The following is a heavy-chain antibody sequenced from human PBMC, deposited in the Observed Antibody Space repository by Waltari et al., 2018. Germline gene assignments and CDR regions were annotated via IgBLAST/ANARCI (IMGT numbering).Heavy chain of an antibody. D-gene: IGHD3-3*01. CDR2: IIPIFGTA. V-gene: IGHV1-69*13. Sequence: QVQLVQSGAEVKKPGSSVKVSCKASGGTFSSYAISGVRQAPGQGLEWMGRIIPIFGTANYAQKFQGRVTITADKSTSTAYMELSSLRSEDTAVYYCARDQGGITIFGVVTYDAFDIWGQGTMVTVSS. J-gene: IGHJ3*02. CDR3: ARDQGGITIFGVVTYDAFDI. CDR1: GGTFSSYA.